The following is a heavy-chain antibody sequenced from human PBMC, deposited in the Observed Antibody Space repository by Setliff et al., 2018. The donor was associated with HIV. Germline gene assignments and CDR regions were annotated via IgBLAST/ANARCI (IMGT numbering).Heavy chain of an antibody. CDR3: ATMHTAMDPDTFDI. J-gene: IGHJ3*02. CDR2: IRYDGSNK. CDR1: GFTFSSYG. V-gene: IGHV3-30*02. Sequence: LRLSCAASGFTFSSYGMHWVRQAPGKGLEWVAFIRYDGSNKYYADSVKGRFTISRDNSKNTRYLQMNSLRTEDTAVYYCATMHTAMDPDTFDIWGQGTMVTVSS. D-gene: IGHD5-18*01.